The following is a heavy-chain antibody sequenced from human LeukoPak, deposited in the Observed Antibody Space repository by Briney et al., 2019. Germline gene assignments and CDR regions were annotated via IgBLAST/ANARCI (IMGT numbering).Heavy chain of an antibody. V-gene: IGHV3-15*01. J-gene: IGHJ4*02. D-gene: IGHD4-17*01. CDR3: TTGGDYNYPDGC. CDR2: IKTKTDGGTT. Sequence: PGGSLRLSCAASGFAFINAWMSWVRQAPGKGLEWVGRIKTKTDGGTTDYAAPVKGRFTISRDDSKNTLYLQMNSLKTEDTAVYYCTTGGDYNYPDGCWGQGTLVTVSS. CDR1: GFAFINAW.